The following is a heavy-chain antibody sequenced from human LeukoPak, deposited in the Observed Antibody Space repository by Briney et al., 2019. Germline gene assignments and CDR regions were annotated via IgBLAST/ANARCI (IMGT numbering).Heavy chain of an antibody. V-gene: IGHV3-23*01. Sequence: GGTLRLSCAASGFTFSSYGMSWVRQAPGKGLEWVSAISGSGDRTYYADSVKGRFTISRDNSKNTLYLQMNSLRAEDTAVYYCAKVGAAAGTPMPTFFDYWGQGTLVTVSS. CDR1: GFTFSSYG. CDR3: AKVGAAAGTPMPTFFDY. D-gene: IGHD6-13*01. J-gene: IGHJ4*02. CDR2: ISGSGDRT.